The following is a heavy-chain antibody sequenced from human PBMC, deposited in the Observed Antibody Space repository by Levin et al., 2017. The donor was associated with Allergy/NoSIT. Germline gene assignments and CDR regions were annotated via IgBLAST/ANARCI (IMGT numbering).Heavy chain of an antibody. V-gene: IGHV4-4*07. CDR3: ARDGRGYYYDSSGYRDV. D-gene: IGHD3-22*01. Sequence: SETLSLTCTVSGGSISSYYWSWIRQPAGKGLEWIGRIYTSGSTNYNPSLKSRVTMSVDTSKNQFSLKLSSVTAADTAVYYCARDGRGYYYDSSGYRDVWGQGTTVTVSS. CDR1: GGSISSYY. CDR2: IYTSGST. J-gene: IGHJ6*02.